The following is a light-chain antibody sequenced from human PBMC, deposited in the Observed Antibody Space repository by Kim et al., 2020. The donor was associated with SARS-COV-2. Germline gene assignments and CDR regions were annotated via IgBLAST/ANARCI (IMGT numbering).Light chain of an antibody. V-gene: IGKV3-15*01. CDR1: QSIRSN. Sequence: SPGERATLSCRASQSIRSNLAWYQQKPGQAPRLLIYGASTRATDIPVRFSGSGSGTEFTLTISSLQSEDFAIYFCQQYNNWPPITFGQGTRLEIK. CDR3: QQYNNWPPIT. J-gene: IGKJ5*01. CDR2: GAS.